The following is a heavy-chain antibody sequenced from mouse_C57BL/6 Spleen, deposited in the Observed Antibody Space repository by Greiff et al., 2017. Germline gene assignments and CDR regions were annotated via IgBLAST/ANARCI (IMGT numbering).Heavy chain of an antibody. Sequence: VKLQESGAELARPGASVKLSCKASGYTFTSYGISWVKQRTGQGLEWIGEIYPRSGNTYYNEKFKGKATLTADKSSSTAYMELRSLTSEDSAVYFCAREKRDSSGYVAWFAYWGQGTLVTVSA. J-gene: IGHJ3*01. V-gene: IGHV1-81*01. CDR1: GYTFTSYG. CDR2: IYPRSGNT. D-gene: IGHD3-2*02. CDR3: AREKRDSSGYVAWFAY.